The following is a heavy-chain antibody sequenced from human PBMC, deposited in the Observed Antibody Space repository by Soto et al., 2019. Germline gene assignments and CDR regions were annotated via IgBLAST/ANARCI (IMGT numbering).Heavy chain of an antibody. CDR2: IIPILGIA. D-gene: IGHD1-26*01. CDR3: AKSEPYGSGSYYFDY. CDR1: GGTFSSYT. Sequence: GASVKVSCKASGGTFSSYTISWVRQAPGQGLEWMGRIIPILGIANYAQKFQGRVTITADKSTSTAYMELSSLRSEDTAVYYCAKSEPYGSGSYYFDYWGQGTLVTVSS. J-gene: IGHJ4*02. V-gene: IGHV1-69*02.